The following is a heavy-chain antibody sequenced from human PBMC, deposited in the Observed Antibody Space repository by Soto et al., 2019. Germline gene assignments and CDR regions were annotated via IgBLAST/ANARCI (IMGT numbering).Heavy chain of an antibody. V-gene: IGHV3-30-3*01. CDR1: GFDFSGYT. D-gene: IGHD2-2*01. J-gene: IGHJ6*02. CDR3: AGVDCSTTTCYYYGFDV. CDR2: ISYDGSDK. Sequence: SGGSLRLSCAASGFDFSGYTIHWVRQAPGKGLEWVAVISYDGSDKYYADSVKGRFTISRDNAKKTLYLQMNSLRIEDTAVYYCAGVDCSTTTCYYYGFDVWGQGTTVTV.